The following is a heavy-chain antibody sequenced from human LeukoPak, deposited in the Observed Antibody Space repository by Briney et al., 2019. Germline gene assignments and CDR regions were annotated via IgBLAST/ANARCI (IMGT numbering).Heavy chain of an antibody. Sequence: GGSLRLSCAASGFTFSSYGMHWVRQAPGKGLEWVAVIWDDGKTENYADSVKGRFTISRDNSKNTLYLQMNSLRAEDTAIYYCARAAVTTYFDYWGQGALVTVSS. CDR3: ARAAVTTYFDY. D-gene: IGHD4-17*01. V-gene: IGHV3-33*01. CDR1: GFTFSSYG. J-gene: IGHJ4*02. CDR2: IWDDGKTE.